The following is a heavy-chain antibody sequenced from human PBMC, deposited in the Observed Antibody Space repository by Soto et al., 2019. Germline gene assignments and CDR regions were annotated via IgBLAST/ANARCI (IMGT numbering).Heavy chain of an antibody. V-gene: IGHV3-11*01. D-gene: IGHD2-21*02. CDR3: ARDPGDGVDY. J-gene: IGHJ4*02. Sequence: GGFLRLSCGAAEFTFSDYYMSWISQAPGKGLEWVSYISSSGSTIYYADSVKGRFTISRDNAKNSLYLQMNSLRAEDTAVYYCARDPGDGVDYRGQGTLVTVSS. CDR2: ISSSGSTI. CDR1: EFTFSDYY.